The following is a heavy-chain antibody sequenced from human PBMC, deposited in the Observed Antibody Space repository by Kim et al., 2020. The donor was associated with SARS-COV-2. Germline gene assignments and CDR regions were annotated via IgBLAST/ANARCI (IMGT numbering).Heavy chain of an antibody. CDR1: GGSFSGYY. J-gene: IGHJ4*02. D-gene: IGHD3-9*01. V-gene: IGHV4-34*01. Sequence: SETLSLTCAVYGGSFSGYYWSWIRQPPGKGLEWIGEINHSGSTNYNPSLKSRVTISVDTSKNQFSLKLSSVTAADTAVYYCARGKIRTVRYFDWLRYYFDYWGQGTLVTVSS. CDR2: INHSGST. CDR3: ARGKIRTVRYFDWLRYYFDY.